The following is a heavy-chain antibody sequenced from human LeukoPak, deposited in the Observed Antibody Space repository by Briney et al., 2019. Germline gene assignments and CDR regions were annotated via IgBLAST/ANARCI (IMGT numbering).Heavy chain of an antibody. CDR2: TGTT. D-gene: IGHD1-26*01. CDR3: GRQGYTASYYFLDY. V-gene: IGHV4-4*07. J-gene: IGHJ4*02. Sequence: SETPSLTCTVSTGSINSYYWGWVRQPAGKGLEWIGRTGTTNYSPSLKSRLSMSIDTSTNQFSLTLRSVTAADTAVYYCGRQGYTASYYFLDYWSQGTLVTVSS. CDR1: TGSINSYY.